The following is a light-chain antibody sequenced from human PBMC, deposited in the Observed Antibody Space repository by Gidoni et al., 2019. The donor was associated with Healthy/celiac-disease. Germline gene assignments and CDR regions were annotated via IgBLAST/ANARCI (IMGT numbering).Light chain of an antibody. CDR1: SSDVGSYNL. Sequence: QSALTQPASVSGSPGQSITISCTGTSSDVGSYNLVSWYQQHPGKAPKLMLYEGSKRPSGVSNRFSGSKSGNTASLTISGLQAEDEADYYCCSYAGSSTSYVVFGGGTKLTVL. J-gene: IGLJ2*01. CDR3: CSYAGSSTSYVV. CDR2: EGS. V-gene: IGLV2-23*01.